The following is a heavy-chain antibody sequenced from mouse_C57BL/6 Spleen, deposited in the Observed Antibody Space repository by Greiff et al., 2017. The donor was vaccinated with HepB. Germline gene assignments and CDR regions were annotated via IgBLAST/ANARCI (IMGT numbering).Heavy chain of an antibody. CDR1: GYTFTDYY. Sequence: EVQLQQSGPELVKPGASVKISCKASGYTFTDYYMNWVKQSHGKTLEWIGDINPNNGGTSYNQKFKGKATLTVDKSSSTAYMALRRLTSEDSAVYYCARWVYYGNYGREGYFDDWGRGTALAGAS. CDR3: ARWVYYGNYGREGYFDD. J-gene: IGHJ2*01. V-gene: IGHV1-26*01. D-gene: IGHD2-1*01. CDR2: INPNNGGT.